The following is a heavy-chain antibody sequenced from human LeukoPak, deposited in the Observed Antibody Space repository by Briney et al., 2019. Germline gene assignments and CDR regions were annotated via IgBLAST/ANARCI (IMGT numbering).Heavy chain of an antibody. CDR3: ARAPTGMDV. CDR2: ISYDGSRK. Sequence: PGGSLRLSCAASGFTFSDYAMHWVRQAPGKGLEWVTAISYDGSRKYYTDSVKGRFSISRDDSKSTLYLEMNSLTIEDTAMYYCARAPTGMDVWGQGTTVIVS. CDR1: GFTFSDYA. V-gene: IGHV3-30*04. J-gene: IGHJ6*02.